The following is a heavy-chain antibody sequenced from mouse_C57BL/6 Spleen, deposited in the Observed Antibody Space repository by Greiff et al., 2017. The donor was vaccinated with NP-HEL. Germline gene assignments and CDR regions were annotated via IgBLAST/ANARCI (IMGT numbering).Heavy chain of an antibody. CDR3: ARGGDITTVVGDY. D-gene: IGHD1-1*01. CDR2: ISDGGSYT. CDR1: GFTFSSYA. Sequence: EVQLVESGGGLVKPGGSLKLSCAASGFTFSSYAMSWVRQTPGKRLEWVATISDGGSYTYYPDNVKGRFTISRDNAKNNLYLQMSHLKSEDTAMYYCARGGDITTVVGDYWGKGTTLTVSS. V-gene: IGHV5-4*01. J-gene: IGHJ2*01.